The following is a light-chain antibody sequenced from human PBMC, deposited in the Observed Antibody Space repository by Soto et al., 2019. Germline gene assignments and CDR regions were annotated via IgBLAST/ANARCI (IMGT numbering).Light chain of an antibody. CDR3: QHYNSYSEA. CDR1: QSISSW. V-gene: IGKV1-5*01. Sequence: DIPMTQSPSTLSASLSGGVSIXRRASQSISSWLAWYQQKPGKAPKLLIYDASLLESGVSSRFSGSGSGTEFTLTISSLQPDDLATYYCQHYNSYSEAFGQGTKVDIK. J-gene: IGKJ1*01. CDR2: DAS.